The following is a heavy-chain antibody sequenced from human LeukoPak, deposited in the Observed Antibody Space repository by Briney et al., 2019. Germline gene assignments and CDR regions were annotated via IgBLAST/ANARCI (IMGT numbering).Heavy chain of an antibody. V-gene: IGHV4-31*03. CDR2: IYYSGST. CDR3: ARLTGDYYYFDY. D-gene: IGHD7-27*01. J-gene: IGHJ4*02. CDR1: GGSISSGGYY. Sequence: SETLSLICTVSGGSISSGGYYWSWIRQHPGKGLEWIGYIYYSGSTYYNPSLKSRVTISVDTSKNQFSLKLSSVTAADTAVYYCARLTGDYYYFDYWGQGTLVTVSS.